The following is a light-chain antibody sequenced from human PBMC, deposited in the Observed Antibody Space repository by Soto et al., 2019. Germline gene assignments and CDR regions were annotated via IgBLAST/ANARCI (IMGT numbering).Light chain of an antibody. CDR3: QSYDSSLSGYVV. V-gene: IGLV1-40*01. CDR2: GNS. CDR1: SSNIGAGYD. Sequence: QSVLTQPPSVSGAPGQRVTISCTGSSSNIGAGYDEHWYQQLPGTAPKLLIYGNSNRPSGVPDRFSGSKSGTSASLAITGLQAEDEADYHCQSYDSSLSGYVVFGGGTKVTVL. J-gene: IGLJ2*01.